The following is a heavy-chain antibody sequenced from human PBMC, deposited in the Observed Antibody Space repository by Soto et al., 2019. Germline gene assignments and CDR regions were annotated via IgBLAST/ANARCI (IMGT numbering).Heavy chain of an antibody. D-gene: IGHD2-2*01. CDR3: AGGQDNRVVNFDY. V-gene: IGHV3-11*03. CDR1: GFTFSDSY. J-gene: IGHJ4*02. CDR2: ITSSSSYT. Sequence: GGSLRLSCAASGFTFSDSYMSWIRQAPGKGREWISYITSSSSYTNYADSVKGRFTISRDNAKNSVYLQMNSLRAEDTAVYFCAGGQDNRVVNFDYWGQGTLVTVSS.